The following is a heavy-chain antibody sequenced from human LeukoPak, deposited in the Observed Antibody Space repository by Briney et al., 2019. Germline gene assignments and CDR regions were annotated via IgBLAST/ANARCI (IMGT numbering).Heavy chain of an antibody. J-gene: IGHJ4*02. V-gene: IGHV4-39*01. D-gene: IGHD1-1*01. CDR1: GGSISSSSNY. CDR2: IYYSGRT. CDR3: AGHHTGTLRVDY. Sequence: PSDTLSLTCTVSGGSISSSSNYWGWIRQPPGKGLEWIGSIYYSGRTYYNPSLKSRVTISVDTSKDQFSLRLSSVTAADTALYYCAGHHTGTLRVDYWGQGTLVTVSS.